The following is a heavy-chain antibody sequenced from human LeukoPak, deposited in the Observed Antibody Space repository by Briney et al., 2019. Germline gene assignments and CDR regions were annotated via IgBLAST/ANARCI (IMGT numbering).Heavy chain of an antibody. D-gene: IGHD1-26*01. CDR3: ARVIIVGATGI. Sequence: QAGGSLRLSCAASGFTFSSCAMSWVRQAPGKGLEWVSAISGSGGSTHYAGSVKGRFTISRDNSKNTLFLQMNSLRAEDTAVYYCARVIIVGATGIWGQGTMVTVSS. CDR2: ISGSGGST. V-gene: IGHV3-23*01. CDR1: GFTFSSCA. J-gene: IGHJ3*02.